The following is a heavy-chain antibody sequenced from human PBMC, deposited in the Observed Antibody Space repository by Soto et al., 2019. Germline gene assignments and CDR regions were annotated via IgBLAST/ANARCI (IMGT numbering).Heavy chain of an antibody. Sequence: SETLSLTCTVSGGTVSSGGYYWSWIRQPPGKGLEWIGYISSRGSANYNPSLKSRVTISVDTSKNQFSLKLTSVTAADTAVYYCAKDFTVGAADYYFDYWGQGTLVTVSS. CDR2: ISSRGSA. D-gene: IGHD1-26*01. CDR3: AKDFTVGAADYYFDY. V-gene: IGHV4-61*08. CDR1: GGTVSSGGYY. J-gene: IGHJ4*02.